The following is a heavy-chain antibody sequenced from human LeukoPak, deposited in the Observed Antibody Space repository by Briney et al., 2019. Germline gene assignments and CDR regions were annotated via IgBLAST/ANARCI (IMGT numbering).Heavy chain of an antibody. D-gene: IGHD5-18*01. CDR3: ARVGYSYGTWYWFDP. CDR1: GYTFTSYY. CDR2: INPSGGST. J-gene: IGHJ5*02. V-gene: IGHV1-46*01. Sequence: EASVKVSCKASGYTFTSYYMHWVRQAPGQGLEWMGIINPSGGSTSYAQKFQGRVTMTTDTSTSTAYMELRSLRSDDTAVYYCARVGYSYGTWYWFDPWGQGTLVTVSS.